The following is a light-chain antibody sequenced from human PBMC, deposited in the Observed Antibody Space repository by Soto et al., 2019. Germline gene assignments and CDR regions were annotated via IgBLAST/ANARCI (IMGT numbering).Light chain of an antibody. CDR2: GAS. Sequence: EIVLTQSAGTLSLSPGERATLSCRASQSVRNNYLAWYQQRPGQAPRLLIYGASTRATGIPDRFSGSGSGTEFTLTISSLQSEDFADYYCQQYQNWPLITFGQGTRLEI. CDR3: QQYQNWPLIT. V-gene: IGKV3-15*01. J-gene: IGKJ5*01. CDR1: QSVRNN.